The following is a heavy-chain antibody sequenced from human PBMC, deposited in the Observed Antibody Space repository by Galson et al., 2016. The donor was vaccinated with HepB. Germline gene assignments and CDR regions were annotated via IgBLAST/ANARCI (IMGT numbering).Heavy chain of an antibody. J-gene: IGHJ6*03. D-gene: IGHD6-13*01. CDR3: AKAPRASQSSRFQYYYMDV. CDR1: GFNFTNFA. Sequence: SLRLSCAASGFNFTNFAMSWIRQAPGKGLEWVSAISVSGISTYYSDSVRGRFTISRDNSKDTLSLQMNGLRAEDSAVYYCAKAPRASQSSRFQYYYMDVWGKGTTVTVSS. CDR2: ISVSGIST. V-gene: IGHV3-23*01.